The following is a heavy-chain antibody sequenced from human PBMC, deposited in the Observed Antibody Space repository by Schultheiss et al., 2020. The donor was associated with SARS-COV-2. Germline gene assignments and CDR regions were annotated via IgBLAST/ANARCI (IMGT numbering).Heavy chain of an antibody. J-gene: IGHJ5*02. CDR3: ARTWLLHWFDP. V-gene: IGHV4-34*01. Sequence: SETLSLTCAVYGGSFSGYYWSWIRQPPGKGLEWIGEIYHSGSTNYNPSLKSRVTISVDKSKNQFSLKLSSVTAADTAVYYCARTWLLHWFDPWGQGTLVTVSS. D-gene: IGHD3-22*01. CDR2: IYHSGST. CDR1: GGSFSGYY.